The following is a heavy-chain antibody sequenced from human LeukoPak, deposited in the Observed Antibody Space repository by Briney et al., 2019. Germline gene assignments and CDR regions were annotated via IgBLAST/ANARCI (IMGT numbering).Heavy chain of an antibody. V-gene: IGHV1-18*01. CDR3: ARSLDYDILTGRNWFDP. CDR2: ISAYNGNT. D-gene: IGHD3-9*01. J-gene: IGHJ5*02. Sequence: ASVKVSCKASGYTFTSYGISWVRQAPGQGLEWMGWISAYNGNTNYAQKLQGRVTMTTDTPTSTAYMELRSLRSDDTAVYYCARSLDYDILTGRNWFDPWGQGTLVTVSS. CDR1: GYTFTSYG.